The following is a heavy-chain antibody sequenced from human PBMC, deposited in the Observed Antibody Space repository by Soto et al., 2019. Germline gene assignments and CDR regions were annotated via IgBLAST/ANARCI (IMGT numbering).Heavy chain of an antibody. Sequence: PSETLSLTCTVSGGSISSGGYYWSWIRQHPGKGLEWIGYIYYSGSTYYNPSLKSRVTISVDTSKNQFSLKLSSVTAADTAVYYCARPKGDIVAPGYYYYGMDVWGQGTTVTVSS. J-gene: IGHJ6*02. V-gene: IGHV4-31*03. CDR3: ARPKGDIVAPGYYYYGMDV. D-gene: IGHD5-12*01. CDR2: IYYSGST. CDR1: GGSISSGGYY.